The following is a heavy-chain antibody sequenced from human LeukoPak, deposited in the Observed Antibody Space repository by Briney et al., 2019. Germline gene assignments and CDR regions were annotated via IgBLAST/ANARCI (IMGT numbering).Heavy chain of an antibody. Sequence: SETLSLTCTVSGGSISSYYWSWIRQPPGKGLEWIGYIYYSGSTYYNPSLKSRVTISVDTSKNQFSLKLSSVTAADTAVYYCARGPEGLLWFGEFSSDSLDYWGQGTLVTVSS. D-gene: IGHD3-10*01. V-gene: IGHV4-59*12. J-gene: IGHJ4*02. CDR3: ARGPEGLLWFGEFSSDSLDY. CDR2: IYYSGST. CDR1: GGSISSYY.